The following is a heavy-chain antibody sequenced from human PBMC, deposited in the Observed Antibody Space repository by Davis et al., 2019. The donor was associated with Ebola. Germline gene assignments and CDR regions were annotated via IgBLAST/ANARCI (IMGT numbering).Heavy chain of an antibody. V-gene: IGHV4-31*03. D-gene: IGHD6-6*01. J-gene: IGHJ5*02. CDR1: GGSISSSSYY. Sequence: SETLSLTCTVSGGSISSSSYYWGWIRQPPGKGLEWIGYIYYSGSTYYNPSLKSRVTISVDTSKNQFSLKVSSVTAADTAVYYCARDGAARPWFDPWGQGTPVTVSS. CDR2: IYYSGST. CDR3: ARDGAARPWFDP.